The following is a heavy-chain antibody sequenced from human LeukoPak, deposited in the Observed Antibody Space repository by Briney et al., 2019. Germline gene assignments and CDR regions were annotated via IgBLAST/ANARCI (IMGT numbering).Heavy chain of an antibody. CDR2: IKQDGSEK. CDR3: ARARWSGYYYFEY. J-gene: IGHJ4*02. CDR1: GFTFSSYW. D-gene: IGHD3-3*01. V-gene: IGHV3-7*01. Sequence: GGSLRLSCAASGFTFSSYWMSWVRQAPGKGLEWVANIKQDGSEKYYVDSVKGRFTISRDNAKNSLYLQMNSLRAEGMAVYYCARARWSGYYYFEYWGQGTLVTVSS.